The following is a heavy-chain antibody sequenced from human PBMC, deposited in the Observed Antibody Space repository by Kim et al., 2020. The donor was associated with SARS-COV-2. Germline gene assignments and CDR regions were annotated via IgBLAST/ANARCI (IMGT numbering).Heavy chain of an antibody. CDR2: IRSKDYGGTT. CDR1: GFTFGDYA. CDR3: ARAGTGYHFDC. D-gene: IGHD3-9*01. Sequence: GGSLRLSCTDSGFTFGDYAMSWVRQAPGKGLEWVGFIRSKDYGGTTDYAASVKGRFTISRDDSKTIAYLQMNNLRTEDTAVYFCARAGTGYHFDCWGQGTLVTVSS. V-gene: IGHV3-49*04. J-gene: IGHJ4*02.